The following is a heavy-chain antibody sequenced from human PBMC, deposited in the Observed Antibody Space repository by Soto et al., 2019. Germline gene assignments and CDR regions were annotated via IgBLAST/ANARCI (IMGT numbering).Heavy chain of an antibody. CDR2: IYYSGST. J-gene: IGHJ6*02. D-gene: IGHD6-6*01. Sequence: SETLSLTCTVSGGSISSGGYYWSWIRQHPGKGLEWIGYIYYSGSTYYNPSLKSRVTISVDTSKNQFSLKLSSVTAADTAVYYCARVSYRYSSSSPYYYGMDVWGQGTTVTVSS. CDR3: ARVSYRYSSSSPYYYGMDV. V-gene: IGHV4-31*03. CDR1: GGSISSGGYY.